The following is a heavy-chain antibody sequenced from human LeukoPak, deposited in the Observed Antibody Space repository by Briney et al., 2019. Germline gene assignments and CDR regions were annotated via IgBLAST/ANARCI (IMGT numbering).Heavy chain of an antibody. CDR3: AREKTQVRYDSSGYYLDY. J-gene: IGHJ4*02. V-gene: IGHV3-7*01. CDR2: IKQDGSEK. CDR1: GFTFSSYW. D-gene: IGHD3-22*01. Sequence: PGGSLRLSCAASGFTFSSYWMSWVRQAPGKGLEWVANIKQDGSEKYYVDSVKGRFTISRDNAKNSLYLQMNSLRVEDTAVYYCAREKTQVRYDSSGYYLDYWGQGTLVTVSS.